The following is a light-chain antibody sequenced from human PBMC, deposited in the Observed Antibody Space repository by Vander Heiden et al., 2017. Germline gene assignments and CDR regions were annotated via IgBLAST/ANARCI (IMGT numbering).Light chain of an antibody. CDR2: KAS. V-gene: IGKV1-5*03. CDR1: QSISSW. Sequence: DIQMTQSPSTLSASVGDRVTITCRASQSISSWLAWYQQKPGKAPKLLIDKASSLESGVPSRFSGSGSGTEFTLTISSLKPDDFATYYCQQYKSEPRTFGQGTKVEIK. CDR3: QQYKSEPRT. J-gene: IGKJ1*01.